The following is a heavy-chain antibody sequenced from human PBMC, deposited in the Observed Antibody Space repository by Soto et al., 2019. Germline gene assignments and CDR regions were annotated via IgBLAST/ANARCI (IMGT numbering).Heavy chain of an antibody. CDR1: GFTFSCYS. J-gene: IGHJ4*02. Sequence: PGESLRLSCAASGFTFSCYSMNWVRQAPGKGLEWISSISSSSSYIYYPAPEKGRFTISRDNAKNSLYLQMNSLRAEDTSVYYCARDRVLTACYYDSSGYSYWGQGTLVTVSS. V-gene: IGHV3-21*01. CDR2: ISSSSSYI. D-gene: IGHD3-22*01. CDR3: ARDRVLTACYYDSSGYSY.